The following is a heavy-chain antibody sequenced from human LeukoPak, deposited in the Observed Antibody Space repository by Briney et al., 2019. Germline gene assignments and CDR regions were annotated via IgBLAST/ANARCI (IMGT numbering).Heavy chain of an antibody. V-gene: IGHV3-30-3*01. CDR2: ISYDGSNK. CDR1: GFTFSSYA. Sequence: GGSLRLSCAASGFTFSSYAMHWVRQAPGKGLEWVAVISYDGSNKYYADSVKGRFTISRDNSKNTLYLQMNSLRSEDTAVYYCAGAGSSSWFPHGEYFQHWGQGTLVTVSS. D-gene: IGHD6-13*01. J-gene: IGHJ1*01. CDR3: AGAGSSSWFPHGEYFQH.